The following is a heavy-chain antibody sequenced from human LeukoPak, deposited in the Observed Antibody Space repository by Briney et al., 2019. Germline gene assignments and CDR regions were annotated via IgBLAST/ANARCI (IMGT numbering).Heavy chain of an antibody. Sequence: GGSLRLSCAASGFTFSSYAMSWVRQAPGKGLEWVSAISGSGGSTYYADSVKGQFTISRDNSKNTLYLQMNSLRAEDTAVYYCAKARLPYNWNYDNWFDSWGQGTLVTVSS. J-gene: IGHJ5*01. V-gene: IGHV3-23*01. D-gene: IGHD1-7*01. CDR1: GFTFSSYA. CDR3: AKARLPYNWNYDNWFDS. CDR2: ISGSGGST.